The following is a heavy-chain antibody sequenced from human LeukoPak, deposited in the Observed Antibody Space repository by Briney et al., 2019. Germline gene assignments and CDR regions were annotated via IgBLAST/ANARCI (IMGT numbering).Heavy chain of an antibody. CDR3: ARGSIAAAPFDY. V-gene: IGHV5-51*01. CDR1: GYRFSSYW. CDR2: IYPSDSDT. J-gene: IGHJ4*02. Sequence: GESLKISCKGSGYRFSSYWIGWVRQMPGKGLECMGIIYPSDSDTRYSPSFQGQVTISADKSISTAYLQWSSLKASDTAMYYCARGSIAAAPFDYWGQGTLVTVSS. D-gene: IGHD6-13*01.